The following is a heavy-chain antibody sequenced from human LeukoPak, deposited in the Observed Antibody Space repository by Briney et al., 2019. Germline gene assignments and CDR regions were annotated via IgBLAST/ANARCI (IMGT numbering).Heavy chain of an antibody. CDR2: VSSSGSHT. Sequence: GGSLRLSCAASGFTFNNFAMSWVRQAPEKGLEWVSAVSSSGSHTYYTDSVKGRFTISRDNSKNTLYLQMNSLRAEDTAVYFCAAYKAAALGGAFDIWGQGAMVIVSS. D-gene: IGHD5-24*01. V-gene: IGHV3-23*01. J-gene: IGHJ3*02. CDR1: GFTFNNFA. CDR3: AAYKAAALGGAFDI.